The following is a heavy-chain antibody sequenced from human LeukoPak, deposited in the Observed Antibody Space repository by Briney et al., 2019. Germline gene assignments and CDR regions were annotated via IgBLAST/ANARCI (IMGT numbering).Heavy chain of an antibody. Sequence: SGGSLRLSCAASGFTFSGSAMHWVRQASGKGLEWVGRIRSRANSYVTAYAAAVTGRFIISRDDSSNTAYLQMNSLRAEDTAVYYCAKEEMYYYDSSGYYYVRHFDYWGQGTLVTVSS. CDR3: AKEEMYYYDSSGYYYVRHFDY. CDR1: GFTFSGSA. V-gene: IGHV3-73*01. D-gene: IGHD3-22*01. CDR2: IRSRANSYVT. J-gene: IGHJ4*02.